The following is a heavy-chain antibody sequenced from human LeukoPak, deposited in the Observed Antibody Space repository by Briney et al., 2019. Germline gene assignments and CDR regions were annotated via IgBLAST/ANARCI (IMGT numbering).Heavy chain of an antibody. CDR1: GFTFSVFW. D-gene: IGHD2-15*01. J-gene: IGHJ4*02. CDR2: IKQDGSEK. V-gene: IGHV3-7*01. Sequence: SGGSLRLSCAASGFTFSVFWMSWVRQAPGQGLEWVANIKQDGSEKYYVDSVKGRFTISRDNDNNSMYLQINSLRAEDTAVYYCARYHGGYFAYWGQGTLVTVSS. CDR3: ARYHGGYFAY.